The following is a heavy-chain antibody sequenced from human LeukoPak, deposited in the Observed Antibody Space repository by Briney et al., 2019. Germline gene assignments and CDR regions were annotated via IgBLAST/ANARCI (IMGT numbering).Heavy chain of an antibody. J-gene: IGHJ4*02. D-gene: IGHD3-3*01. CDR2: IRYDGSNK. CDR1: GFTFSSYG. V-gene: IGHV3-30*02. CDR3: AKDDDFWSGVDY. Sequence: GGSLSLSCAGSGFTFSSYGFHWFRRPPARGRGGLPFIRYDGSNKYYADSVKGRFTISRDNSKNTLYLQMNSLRAEDTAVYYCAKDDDFWSGVDYWGQGTLVTVSS.